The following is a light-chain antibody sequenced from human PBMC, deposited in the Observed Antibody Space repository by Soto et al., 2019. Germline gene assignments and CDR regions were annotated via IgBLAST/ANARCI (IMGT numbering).Light chain of an antibody. CDR2: AAS. CDR3: QQSYSTPLMYT. J-gene: IGKJ2*01. V-gene: IGKV1-39*01. Sequence: DIQMTQSPSSLSASVGDRVTITCRASQSISSYLNWYQQKPGKAPKLLIYAASSLQSGVPSRFSGSGSGTDFTLTISSLQPEDFATYSCQQSYSTPLMYTFGQGTKLEIK. CDR1: QSISSY.